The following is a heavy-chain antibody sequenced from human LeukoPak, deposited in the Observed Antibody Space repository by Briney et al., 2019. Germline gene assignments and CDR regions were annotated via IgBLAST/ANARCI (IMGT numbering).Heavy chain of an antibody. CDR2: ISAYNGDT. CDR1: GYTFTNYG. D-gene: IGHD2-21*02. CDR3: ARDRVTDY. Sequence: GASVKVSCKASGYTFTNYGITWVRQAPGQGLEWMGWISAYNGDTNYPQKLQGRVTMTRDTSISTAYMELSRLRSDDTAVYYCARDRVTDYWGQGTLVTVSS. J-gene: IGHJ4*02. V-gene: IGHV1-18*01.